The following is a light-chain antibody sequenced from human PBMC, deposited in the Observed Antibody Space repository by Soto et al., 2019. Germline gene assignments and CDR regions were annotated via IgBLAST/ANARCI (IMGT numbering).Light chain of an antibody. V-gene: IGLV2-23*01. Sequence: QSALTQPASVSGSPGQSITISCSGTSSDVGSSNLVSWYQQHPGKAPKLIIFEGDRRPSVVSGRFSGSKSGNTASLTISGLQAEDEADYYCCSFARSTTFYVFGTGTKLTVL. CDR1: SSDVGSSNL. J-gene: IGLJ1*01. CDR2: EGD. CDR3: CSFARSTTFYV.